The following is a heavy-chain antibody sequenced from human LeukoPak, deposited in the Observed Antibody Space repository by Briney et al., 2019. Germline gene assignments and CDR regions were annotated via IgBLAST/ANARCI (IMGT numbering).Heavy chain of an antibody. CDR3: AAFSKGF. Sequence: GGSLRLSCAASGIAFSDVWMTWVRQAPGKALDWVGRIKSKADGGTTDYAAPVKGRFSISGDDSKNTVYLQMDSLEAEDTAVYYCAAFSKGFWGQGTLVTVSS. V-gene: IGHV3-15*01. CDR2: IKSKADGGTT. CDR1: GIAFSDVW. J-gene: IGHJ4*02.